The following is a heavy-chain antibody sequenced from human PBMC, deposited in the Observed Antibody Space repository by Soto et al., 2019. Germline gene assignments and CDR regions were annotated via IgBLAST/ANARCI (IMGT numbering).Heavy chain of an antibody. CDR3: ARATYDFWSGYYNWFDP. CDR1: GGSISSYY. J-gene: IGHJ5*02. Sequence: SETLSLTCTVSGGSISSYYWSWIRQPPGKGLEWIGYIYYSGSTNYNPSLKSRVTIPVDTSKNQFSLKLSSVTAADTAVYYCARATYDFWSGYYNWFDPWGQGTLVTVSS. V-gene: IGHV4-59*08. CDR2: IYYSGST. D-gene: IGHD3-3*01.